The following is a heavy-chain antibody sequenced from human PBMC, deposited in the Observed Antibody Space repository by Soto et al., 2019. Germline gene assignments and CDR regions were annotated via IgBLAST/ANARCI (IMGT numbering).Heavy chain of an antibody. V-gene: IGHV3-30*18. CDR2: ISYDGSNK. D-gene: IGHD3-3*01. Sequence: GGSLRLSCAASGFTFSSYGMHWVRQAPGKGLEWVAVISYDGSNKYYADSVKGRFTISRDNSKNLVYLQLSGLTAEDTAVYYCAKEGGSYHDYWSGYFDYWGQGTPVTVSS. CDR3: AKEGGSYHDYWSGYFDY. J-gene: IGHJ4*02. CDR1: GFTFSSYG.